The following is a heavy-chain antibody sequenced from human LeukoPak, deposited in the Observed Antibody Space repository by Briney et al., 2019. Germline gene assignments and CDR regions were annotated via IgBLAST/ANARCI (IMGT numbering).Heavy chain of an antibody. CDR2: IKQDGSEK. CDR1: AFTFSSYW. Sequence: GGSLRLSCAASAFTFSSYWMSWVRQAPGQGLVWVANIKQDGSEKYYVDSVKGRFTISRDNAKNSLYLQMNSLRAEDTAVYYCARYRDYGGNSDYWGQGTLVTVSS. J-gene: IGHJ4*02. CDR3: ARYRDYGGNSDY. D-gene: IGHD4-23*01. V-gene: IGHV3-7*01.